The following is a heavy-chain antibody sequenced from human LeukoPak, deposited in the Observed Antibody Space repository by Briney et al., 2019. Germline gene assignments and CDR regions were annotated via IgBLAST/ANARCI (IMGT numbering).Heavy chain of an antibody. V-gene: IGHV1-8*01. CDR3: ARAPVVGASDFDY. Sequence: ASVKVSCKASGCDFSSFDVNWVRQAPGQGLEWMGWVNPNSGNTGYAQKFQGRVTMTRDTSISTAYMELSSLRSEDTAVYYCARAPVVGASDFDYWGQGTLVTVSS. CDR2: VNPNSGNT. D-gene: IGHD1-26*01. CDR1: GCDFSSFD. J-gene: IGHJ4*02.